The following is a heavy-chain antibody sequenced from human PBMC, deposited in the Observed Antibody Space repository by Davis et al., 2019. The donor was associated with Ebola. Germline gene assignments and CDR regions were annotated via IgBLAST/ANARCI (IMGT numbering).Heavy chain of an antibody. CDR1: GASISSRSYY. V-gene: IGHV4-39*01. CDR3: ARPWYSGTYYEAYDI. J-gene: IGHJ3*02. D-gene: IGHD1-26*01. Sequence: MPSETLSLTCTVSGASISSRSYYWGWLRQPPGKGLEWVGSFSYGDNTHYYNPSLRSRVTISVDTSRNQFSLKLSSATAADTAVYYCARPWYSGTYYEAYDIWGQGTMVAVSS. CDR2: FSYGDNT.